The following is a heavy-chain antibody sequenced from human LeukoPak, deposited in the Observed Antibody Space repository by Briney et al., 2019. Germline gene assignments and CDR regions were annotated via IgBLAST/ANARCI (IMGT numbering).Heavy chain of an antibody. CDR1: GYTFTGYY. Sequence: ASVKVSCKASGYTFTGYYMHWVRQAPGQGLEWMGWINPNSGGTNSAQKFQGRVTMTRDTSISTTNMELSRLRADDTAVDYCASRGASDAFDIWGQGTMVTVSS. J-gene: IGHJ3*02. CDR3: ASRGASDAFDI. V-gene: IGHV1-2*02. D-gene: IGHD3-10*01. CDR2: INPNSGGT.